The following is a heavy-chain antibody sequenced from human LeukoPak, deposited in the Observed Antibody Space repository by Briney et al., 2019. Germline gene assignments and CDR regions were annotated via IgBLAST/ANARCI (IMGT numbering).Heavy chain of an antibody. CDR3: APEKKGYFDY. CDR2: ISGSGGST. Sequence: GGSVRSCWGAFGFTFSSCHMSWVGQGSRKWLVCVSAISGSGGSTYYADSVKGRFTISRDNSKNTLYLQMNSLRAEDTAVYYCAPEKKGYFDYWGQGTLVTVSS. J-gene: IGHJ4*02. V-gene: IGHV3-23*01. CDR1: GFTFSSCH.